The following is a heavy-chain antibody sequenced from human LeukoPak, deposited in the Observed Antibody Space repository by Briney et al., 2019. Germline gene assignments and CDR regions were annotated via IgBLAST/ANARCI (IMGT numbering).Heavy chain of an antibody. V-gene: IGHV3-48*04. Sequence: GGSLRLSCAASGFIFSNYGMNWVRQAPGKGLEWVSYISSSGSTIYYADSVKGRFTISRDNAKNSLYLQMNSLRAEDTAVYYCAELGITMIGGVWGKGTTVTISS. CDR1: GFIFSNYG. CDR2: ISSSGSTI. D-gene: IGHD3-10*02. J-gene: IGHJ6*04. CDR3: AELGITMIGGV.